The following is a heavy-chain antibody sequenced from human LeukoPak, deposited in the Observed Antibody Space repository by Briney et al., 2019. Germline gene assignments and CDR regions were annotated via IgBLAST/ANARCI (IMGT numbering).Heavy chain of an antibody. CDR3: ARHITYCSSTSCYAFDI. CDR2: INSEGSST. CDR1: GFTFSSYW. J-gene: IGHJ3*02. D-gene: IGHD2-2*01. Sequence: GGSLRLSCAASGFTFSSYWMHWVRQAPGKGLVWVSRINSEGSSTSYADSVKGRFTISRDNAKNTVYLQMNSLRAEDTALYYCARHITYCSSTSCYAFDIWGQGTMVTVSS. V-gene: IGHV3-74*01.